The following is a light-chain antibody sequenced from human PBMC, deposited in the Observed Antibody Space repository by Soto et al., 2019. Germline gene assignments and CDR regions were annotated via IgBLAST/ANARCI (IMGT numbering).Light chain of an antibody. V-gene: IGLV2-14*01. J-gene: IGLJ1*01. CDR3: NSFRVRHLYV. CDR2: EVT. CDR1: STDVGGYNA. Sequence: QSALSQPASVSGSPGQTITISCTGTSTDVGGYNAVSWYQHHPGKAPKLIIYEVTHRPSGVSDRFSASKSGNTASLTISGLQAEDEADYYCNSFRVRHLYVFGTGTKVTVL.